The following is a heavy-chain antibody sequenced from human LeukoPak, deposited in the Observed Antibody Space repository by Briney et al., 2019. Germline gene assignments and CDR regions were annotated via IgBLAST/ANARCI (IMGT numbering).Heavy chain of an antibody. V-gene: IGHV4-34*01. CDR1: GGSFSGYY. Sequence: PSETLSLTCAVYGGSFSGYYWSWIRQPPGKGLEWIGEINHSGSTNYNPSLKGRVTISVDTSKNQFSLKLSSVTAADTAVYYCARTGYSSSWYHYYYGMDVWGKGTTVTVSS. CDR2: INHSGST. J-gene: IGHJ6*04. CDR3: ARTGYSSSWYHYYYGMDV. D-gene: IGHD6-13*01.